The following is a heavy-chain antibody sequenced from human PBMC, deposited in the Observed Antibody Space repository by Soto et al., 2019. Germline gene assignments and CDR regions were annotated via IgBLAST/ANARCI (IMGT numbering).Heavy chain of an antibody. Sequence: SGESLKISCKGSGYNFTSFWISWVRHVPGKGLEWMGRIDPSDSYTTYSPSFQGHVTLSADKSISTAYLQWSSLKASDTAIYYCARLFREAYYYYGMDVWGQGTTVTVSS. CDR2: IDPSDSYT. J-gene: IGHJ6*02. V-gene: IGHV5-10-1*01. CDR3: ARLFREAYYYYGMDV. CDR1: GYNFTSFW.